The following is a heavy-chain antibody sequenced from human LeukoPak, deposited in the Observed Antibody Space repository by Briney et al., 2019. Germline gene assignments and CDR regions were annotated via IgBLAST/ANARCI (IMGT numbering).Heavy chain of an antibody. CDR1: GYSSIGYY. CDR2: INPTSGGT. Sequence: ASVKVSCKASGYSSIGYYIHWVRQAPEQGLEWMGWINPTSGGTNYEDKFQGRVTMTRDTSISTAYMELSRLRSDDTAVYYCARVVGYYSDSSGYGFLDYWGQGTLVTVSS. V-gene: IGHV1-2*02. D-gene: IGHD3-22*01. CDR3: ARVVGYYSDSSGYGFLDY. J-gene: IGHJ4*02.